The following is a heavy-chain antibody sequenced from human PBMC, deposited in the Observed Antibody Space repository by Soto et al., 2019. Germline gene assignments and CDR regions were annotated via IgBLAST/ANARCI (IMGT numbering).Heavy chain of an antibody. D-gene: IGHD3-22*01. CDR1: GFPFSSYS. CDR3: ARENYYDSSGYYIYYYYGMDV. V-gene: IGHV3-48*02. Sequence: LSLTCAASGFPFSSYSMNWVRQAPGKGLEWVSYISSSSTIYYADSVKGRFTISRDNAKNSLYLQMNSLRDEDTAVYYCARENYYDSSGYYIYYYYGMDVWGQGTTVTVSS. CDR2: ISSSSTI. J-gene: IGHJ6*02.